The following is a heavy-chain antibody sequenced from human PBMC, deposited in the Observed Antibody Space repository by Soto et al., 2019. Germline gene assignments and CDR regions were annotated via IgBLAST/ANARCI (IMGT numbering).Heavy chain of an antibody. D-gene: IGHD1-26*01. V-gene: IGHV3-23*01. CDR1: GFTFSSYA. J-gene: IGHJ4*02. CDR2: ISGSGGST. CDR3: AKCKGFGSSTVMGY. Sequence: GGSLRLSCAASGFTFSSYAMSWVRQAPGKGLEWVSAISGSGGSTYYADSVKGRFTISRDNSKNTLYLQMNSLRAEDTAVHYCAKCKGFGSSTVMGYWGQGTLVTVSS.